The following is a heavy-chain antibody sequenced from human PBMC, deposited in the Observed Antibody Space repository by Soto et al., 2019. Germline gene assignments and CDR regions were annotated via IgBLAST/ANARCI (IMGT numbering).Heavy chain of an antibody. CDR1: GFTFDDYG. CDR3: ARDYGYYDSSGSPLDY. D-gene: IGHD3-22*01. Sequence: PGGSLRLSCAASGFTFDDYGMSWVRQAPGKGLEWVSGINWNGGSTGYADSVKGRFTISRDNAKNSLYLQMNSLRAEDTALYYCARDYGYYDSSGSPLDYWGQGTLVTVSS. V-gene: IGHV3-20*04. CDR2: INWNGGST. J-gene: IGHJ4*02.